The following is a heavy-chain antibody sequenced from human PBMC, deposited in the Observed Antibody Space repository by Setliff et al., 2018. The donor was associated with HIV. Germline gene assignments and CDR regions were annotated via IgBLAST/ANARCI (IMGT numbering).Heavy chain of an antibody. CDR3: AKDGDYANWDYDAFDI. Sequence: GESLKISCAASGFTFSAHGMHWVRQAPGKGLAWVAFINYDVSYEYYADSVKGRVTISRDNSKNTVDLQMNSLRPEDTAVYYCAKDGDYANWDYDAFDIWGQGTLVTVSS. CDR2: INYDVSYE. V-gene: IGHV3-30*02. D-gene: IGHD1-7*01. J-gene: IGHJ3*02. CDR1: GFTFSAHG.